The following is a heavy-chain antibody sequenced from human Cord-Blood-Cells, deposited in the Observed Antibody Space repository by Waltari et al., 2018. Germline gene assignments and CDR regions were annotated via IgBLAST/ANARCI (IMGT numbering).Heavy chain of an antibody. CDR1: GFTFSSYG. J-gene: IGHJ4*02. Sequence: QVQLVESGGGVVQTGRSLRPSCAASGFTFSSYGMHWVRQAPGKGLECVAVIWYDGSNKYYADAGKGRFTISRDNSKNTLYLQMNSLRAEDTAVYYCARDHRSYAFDYWGQGTLVTVSS. V-gene: IGHV3-33*01. CDR2: IWYDGSNK. D-gene: IGHD1-26*01. CDR3: ARDHRSYAFDY.